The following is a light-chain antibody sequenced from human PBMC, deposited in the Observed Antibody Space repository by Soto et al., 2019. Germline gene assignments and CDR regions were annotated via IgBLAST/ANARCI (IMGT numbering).Light chain of an antibody. CDR1: QSINSRY. V-gene: IGKV3-20*01. CDR3: RQFGSSPGFT. Sequence: EIVLTQSPGTLSLSPGERATLSCRASQSINSRYLAWYQQKPGQAPRLLIYGASSRATGIPDRFSGSGSGTDFTLTISRLEREDFAVYYCRQFGSSPGFTFGPGTIVDIK. J-gene: IGKJ3*01. CDR2: GAS.